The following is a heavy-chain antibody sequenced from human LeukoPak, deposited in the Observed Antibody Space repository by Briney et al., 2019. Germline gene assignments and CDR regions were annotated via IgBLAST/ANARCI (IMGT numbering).Heavy chain of an antibody. V-gene: IGHV1-69*04. Sequence: GSSVKVSCKASGGTFSSYVISWVRQAPGQGLEWMGRTIPIFGITNYAQKFQGRVTITADKSTSTAYMELSSLRSEDTAVYYCATHYDYVWGRTYYGMDIWGQGTTVTVSS. CDR1: GGTFSSYV. J-gene: IGHJ6*02. D-gene: IGHD3-16*01. CDR3: ATHYDYVWGRTYYGMDI. CDR2: TIPIFGIT.